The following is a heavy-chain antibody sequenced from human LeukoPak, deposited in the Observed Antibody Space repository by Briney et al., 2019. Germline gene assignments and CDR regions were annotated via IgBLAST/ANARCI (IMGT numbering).Heavy chain of an antibody. CDR3: ARAFLGRDAFDV. CDR1: PDSIKTYY. J-gene: IGHJ3*01. V-gene: IGHV4-4*07. CDR2: IYSTGGT. D-gene: IGHD7-27*01. Sequence: SETLSLTCTVSPDSIKTYYWAWIRQPAGKGLEWIGHIYSTGGTNYSPSLKSRLTMSIDTSKNQFSLKMNSVIAADTAVYYCARAFLGRDAFDVWGQGTLVTVSS.